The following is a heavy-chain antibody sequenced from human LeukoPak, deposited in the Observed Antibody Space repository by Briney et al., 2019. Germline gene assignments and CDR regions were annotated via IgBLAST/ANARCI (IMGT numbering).Heavy chain of an antibody. D-gene: IGHD3-10*01. CDR2: IHYSGST. CDR3: ARKGEHIYDSGNLWPAWVDL. J-gene: IGHJ5*02. V-gene: IGHV4-59*01. CDR1: GGSISNYY. Sequence: SETLSLTCTVSGGSISNYYWTWIRQPPGKGLELIGYIHYSGSTYYNPSLKSRVTISVDMSQNQFSLKMTSVTAADTAVYYCARKGEHIYDSGNLWPAWVDLWGQGTLVTVSS.